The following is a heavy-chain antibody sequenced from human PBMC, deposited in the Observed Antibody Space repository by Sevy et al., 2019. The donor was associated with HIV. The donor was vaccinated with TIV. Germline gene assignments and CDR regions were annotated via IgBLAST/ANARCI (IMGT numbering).Heavy chain of an antibody. V-gene: IGHV3-23*01. D-gene: IGHD6-13*01. CDR1: GFTFSSYA. Sequence: GGSLRLSCAASGFTFSSYAMSWVRQAPGKGLEWVSAISGSGGIIYYADSVKGRFTISTDDSKNTLYLQMDSLRAEDTAMYYCAKDLAGPGRRYFDYWGQGTLVTVSS. CDR2: ISGSGGII. CDR3: AKDLAGPGRRYFDY. J-gene: IGHJ4*02.